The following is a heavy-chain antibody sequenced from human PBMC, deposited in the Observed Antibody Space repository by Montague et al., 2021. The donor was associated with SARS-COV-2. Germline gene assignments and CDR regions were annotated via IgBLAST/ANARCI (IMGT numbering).Heavy chain of an antibody. J-gene: IGHJ4*02. D-gene: IGHD6-6*01. CDR2: VTTSGTT. V-gene: IGHV4-4*07. Sequence: SETLSLTCAVSGGSITGFSWSWVRQPAGKGLEWIGRVTTSGTTNYSPPLRSRDTTSVDTSKNQFSLNLNSVTAADTAIYYCARTPTRPLSLDSWGQGTLVTGSS. CDR1: GGSITGFS. CDR3: ARTPTRPLSLDS.